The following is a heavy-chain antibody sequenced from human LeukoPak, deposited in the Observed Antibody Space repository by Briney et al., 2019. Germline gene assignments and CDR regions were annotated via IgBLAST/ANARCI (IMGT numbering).Heavy chain of an antibody. Sequence: ASVKVSCKASGYTFTGYYMHWVRQAPGQGLEWMGWINPNSGGTNYAQKFQGWVTMTRDTSISTAYMELSRLRSDDTAVYYCARDNGYCSGGSCPGLADYWGQGTLVTVSS. V-gene: IGHV1-2*04. CDR1: GYTFTGYY. D-gene: IGHD2-15*01. CDR3: ARDNGYCSGGSCPGLADY. CDR2: INPNSGGT. J-gene: IGHJ4*02.